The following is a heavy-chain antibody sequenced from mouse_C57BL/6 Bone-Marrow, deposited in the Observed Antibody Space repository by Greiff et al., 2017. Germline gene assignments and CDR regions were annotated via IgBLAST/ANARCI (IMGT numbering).Heavy chain of an antibody. CDR3: ARALITTVSYFDY. Sequence: EVKLVESGGGLVKPGGSLKLSCAASGFTFSSYAMSWVRQTPEKRLEWVATISDGGSYTYYPDNVKGRFTISRDNAKNNLYLQRSHLKAEDTAMYYCARALITTVSYFDYWGQGTTLTVSS. J-gene: IGHJ2*01. CDR1: GFTFSSYA. D-gene: IGHD1-1*01. V-gene: IGHV5-4*03. CDR2: ISDGGSYT.